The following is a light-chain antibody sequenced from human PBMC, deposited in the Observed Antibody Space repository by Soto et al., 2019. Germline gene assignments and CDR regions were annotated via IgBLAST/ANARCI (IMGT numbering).Light chain of an antibody. J-gene: IGKJ1*01. CDR3: QQYGSSPPT. Sequence: ELLLTQSPVTLSLSPGDRATLSCRASQSVSSSYLAWYQQKPGQAPRLLIYGASSRATGIPGRFSGSGSGKDFTLTISRLDPEDFALYYCQQYGSSPPTFGQGTKVEIK. CDR1: QSVSSSY. CDR2: GAS. V-gene: IGKV3-20*01.